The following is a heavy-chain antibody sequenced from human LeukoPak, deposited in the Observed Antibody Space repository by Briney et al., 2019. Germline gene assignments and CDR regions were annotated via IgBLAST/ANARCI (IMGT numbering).Heavy chain of an antibody. V-gene: IGHV3-48*01. D-gene: IGHD2-15*01. CDR1: GFTFSSYS. Sequence: TGGSLRLSCAASGFTFSSYSMNWVRQAPGKGLEWVSYISTSSSIIYYADSVKGRFTISRDNAKNSLYLQMNRLRADDTAVYYCARGYCIGGSCYSGDAFDIWGQGTIVTVSS. CDR3: ARGYCIGGSCYSGDAFDI. J-gene: IGHJ3*02. CDR2: ISTSSSII.